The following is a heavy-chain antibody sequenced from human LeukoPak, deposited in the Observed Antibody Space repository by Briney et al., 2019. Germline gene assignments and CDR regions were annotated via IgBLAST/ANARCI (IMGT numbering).Heavy chain of an antibody. J-gene: IGHJ6*03. CDR1: GFTFNNYG. D-gene: IGHD3-10*01. Sequence: GGSLRLSCAASGFTFNNYGMYWVRQAPGKGLEWVAFIRYNGNNRYYADSVKGRFTISRDNSKNTLYLQMNSLKGDDTAVYYCAKDSAFYYIDVWGKGTTVIISS. V-gene: IGHV3-30*02. CDR3: AKDSAFYYIDV. CDR2: IRYNGNNR.